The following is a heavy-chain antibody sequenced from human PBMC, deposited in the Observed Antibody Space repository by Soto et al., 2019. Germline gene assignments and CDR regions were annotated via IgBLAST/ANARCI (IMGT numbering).Heavy chain of an antibody. Sequence: SETLSLTCTVSGGSISSYYWSWIRQPPGKGLEWIGYIYCSGSTNYNPSLKSRVTISVDTSKNQFSLKLSSVTAADTAVYYCARDRRGEYSYGSTYFDYWGQGTLVTVSS. V-gene: IGHV4-59*01. CDR2: IYCSGST. CDR1: GGSISSYY. CDR3: ARDRRGEYSYGSTYFDY. J-gene: IGHJ4*02. D-gene: IGHD5-18*01.